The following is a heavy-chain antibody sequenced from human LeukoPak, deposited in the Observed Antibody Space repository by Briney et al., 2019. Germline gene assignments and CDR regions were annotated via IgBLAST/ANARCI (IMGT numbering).Heavy chain of an antibody. D-gene: IGHD6-19*01. J-gene: IGHJ6*03. CDR1: GFTFSDYY. Sequence: GGSLRPSCAASGFTFSDYYMSWIRQAPGKGLEWVSYISSSGSTIYYADSVKGRFTISRDNAKNSLYLQMNSLRAEDTAVYYCARVPIAVAGTHYYYYMDVWGKGTTVTVSS. V-gene: IGHV3-11*01. CDR3: ARVPIAVAGTHYYYYMDV. CDR2: ISSSGSTI.